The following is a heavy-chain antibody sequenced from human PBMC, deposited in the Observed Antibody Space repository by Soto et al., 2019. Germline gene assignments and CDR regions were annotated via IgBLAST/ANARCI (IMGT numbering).Heavy chain of an antibody. CDR2: IYYSGNT. D-gene: IGHD1-1*01. CDR3: GRDAPGAIGGPNYLDV. CDR1: GGSISSGYY. V-gene: IGHV4-31*03. Sequence: SETLSLTCTVSGGSISSGYYWSWIRQHPVKGLEWIGYIYYSGNTSYNPSLKSRVSISLDTSKSQFSLKLDSVTAADTAVYYCGRDAPGAIGGPNYLDVWGQGTTVTVSS. J-gene: IGHJ6*02.